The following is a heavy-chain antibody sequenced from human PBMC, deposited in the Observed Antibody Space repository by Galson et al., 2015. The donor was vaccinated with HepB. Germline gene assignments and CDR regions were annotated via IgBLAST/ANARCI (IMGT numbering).Heavy chain of an antibody. J-gene: IGHJ4*02. D-gene: IGHD6-13*01. CDR2: ISPYSGNT. CDR3: ARLGAAAGFSDY. CDR1: GYSFTTYG. V-gene: IGHV1-18*01. Sequence: SVKVSCKASGYSFTTYGISWVRQAPGQGLEWMGWISPYSGNTNYAQNFQGRVTMTTDTSTRTVYMEVRSLKFDDTAVYYCARLGAAAGFSDYWGQGTLVTVSS.